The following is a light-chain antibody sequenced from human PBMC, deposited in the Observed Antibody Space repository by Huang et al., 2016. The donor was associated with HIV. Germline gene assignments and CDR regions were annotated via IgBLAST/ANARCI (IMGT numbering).Light chain of an antibody. CDR2: DAS. Sequence: ENVLTQSPATLSLSPGESATLSCRASQSVSKYLAWYQQKPGQAPRLLIYDASKRATGIPPRFSGSGSGTDFTLTISSLEPEDSAVYYCQQRNNWPLTFGGGTKVEIK. CDR1: QSVSKY. J-gene: IGKJ4*01. V-gene: IGKV3-11*01. CDR3: QQRNNWPLT.